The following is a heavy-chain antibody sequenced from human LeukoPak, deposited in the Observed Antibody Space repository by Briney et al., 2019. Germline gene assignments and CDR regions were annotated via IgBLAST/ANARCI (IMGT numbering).Heavy chain of an antibody. Sequence: SETLSLTCTASGGSISSYYWSWIRQPPGKGLEWIGYIYYSGSTNYNPSLKSRVTISVDTSKNQFSLKLSSVTAADTAVYYCARAIVVVPAAIGWFDPWGQGTLVTVSS. CDR2: IYYSGST. D-gene: IGHD2-2*02. V-gene: IGHV4-59*01. J-gene: IGHJ5*02. CDR3: ARAIVVVPAAIGWFDP. CDR1: GGSISSYY.